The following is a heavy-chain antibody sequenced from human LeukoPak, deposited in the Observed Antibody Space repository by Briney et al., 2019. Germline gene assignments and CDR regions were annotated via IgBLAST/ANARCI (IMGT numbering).Heavy chain of an antibody. CDR3: ARDGDSSGYYYVGLDP. CDR2: INHSGST. J-gene: IGHJ5*02. CDR1: GGSFSGYY. D-gene: IGHD3-22*01. V-gene: IGHV4-34*01. Sequence: LETLSLTCAVYGGSFSGYYWSWIRQPPGKGLEWIGEINHSGSTNYNPSLKSRVTISVDTSKNQFSLKLSSVTAADTAVYYCARDGDSSGYYYVGLDPWGRGTLVTVSS.